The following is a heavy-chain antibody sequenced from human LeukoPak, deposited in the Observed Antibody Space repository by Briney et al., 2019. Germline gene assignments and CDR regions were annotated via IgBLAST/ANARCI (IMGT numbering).Heavy chain of an antibody. CDR1: GGSFSGYY. V-gene: IGHV4-34*01. CDR3: ARGIVVVPAASYGMDV. Sequence: SETLSLTCAVYGGSFSGYYWSWIRQPPGKGLEWIGEINHSGSTNYNPSLKRRVTISVDTYKNQFSLKLSSVTAADTAVYDCARGIVVVPAASYGMDVWGQGTTVTVSS. D-gene: IGHD2-2*01. J-gene: IGHJ6*02. CDR2: INHSGST.